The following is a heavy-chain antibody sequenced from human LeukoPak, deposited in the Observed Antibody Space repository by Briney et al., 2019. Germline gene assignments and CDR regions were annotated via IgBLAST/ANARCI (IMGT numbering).Heavy chain of an antibody. CDR2: ISGSGGST. V-gene: IGHV3-23*01. D-gene: IGHD2-15*01. CDR3: AKEPSSSAYCSGGSCYFDY. J-gene: IGHJ4*02. CDR1: GFTFSSYA. Sequence: GSLRLSCAASGFTFSSYAMSWVRQAPGKGLEWVSVISGSGGSTYYADSVKGRFTISRDNSKNTLYLQMNSLRAEDTAVYYCAKEPSSSAYCSGGSCYFDYWGQGTLVTVSS.